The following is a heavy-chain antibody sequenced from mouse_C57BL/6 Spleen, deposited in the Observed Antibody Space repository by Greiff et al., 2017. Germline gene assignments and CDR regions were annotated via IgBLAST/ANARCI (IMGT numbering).Heavy chain of an antibody. V-gene: IGHV1-80*01. J-gene: IGHJ1*03. Sequence: QVQLQQSGAELVKPGASVKISCKASGYAFSSYWMNWVKQRPGTGLEWIGQIYPGDGDTNYNGKFKGKATLTADKSSRTAYMQLSSLTSEDSAVYFCARPDSNYGYFDVWGTGTTVTVSS. CDR1: GYAFSSYW. D-gene: IGHD2-5*01. CDR2: IYPGDGDT. CDR3: ARPDSNYGYFDV.